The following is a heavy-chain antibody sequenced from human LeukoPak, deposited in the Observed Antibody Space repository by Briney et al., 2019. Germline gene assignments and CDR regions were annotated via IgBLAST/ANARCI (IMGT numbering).Heavy chain of an antibody. D-gene: IGHD2-2*01. CDR3: ARDPVVPAARGHYYYYYGMDV. Sequence: SETLSLTCTVSGGSISSYYWGWIRQPPGKGLEWIGYIYYSGSTNYNPSLKSRVTISVDTSKNQFSLKLSSVTAADTAVYYCARDPVVPAARGHYYYYYGMDVWGQGTTVTVSS. V-gene: IGHV4-59*01. J-gene: IGHJ6*02. CDR1: GGSISSYY. CDR2: IYYSGST.